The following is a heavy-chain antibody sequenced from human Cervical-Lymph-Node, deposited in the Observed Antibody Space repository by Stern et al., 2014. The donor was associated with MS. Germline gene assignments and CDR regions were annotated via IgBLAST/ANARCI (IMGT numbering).Heavy chain of an antibody. Sequence: QMQLVQSGAEVKKPGASVKVSCKASGYTFTNYYMHWVRQAPGQGLAWMGLINPSCGSTAYAQKFQGRVTLTGDTSTSPNYMELRSLRSEDTAVYYCARSGLRAPYGDYWGQGTLVTVSS. D-gene: IGHD7-27*01. CDR2: INPSCGST. J-gene: IGHJ4*02. CDR1: GYTFTNYY. V-gene: IGHV1-46*01. CDR3: ARSGLRAPYGDY.